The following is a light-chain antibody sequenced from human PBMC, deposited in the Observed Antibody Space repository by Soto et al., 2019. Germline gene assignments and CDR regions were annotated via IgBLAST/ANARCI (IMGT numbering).Light chain of an antibody. V-gene: IGLV2-14*03. CDR1: SSDVGGYNY. CDR2: DVS. CDR3: SSYTTSSTVV. J-gene: IGLJ2*01. Sequence: QSALTQPASVSGSPGQSITISCTGTSSDVGGYNYVSWYQHHPGKAPKLMIYDVSDRTSGISNRFSGFKSGNTASLTISGLQAEDEDDYYCSSYTTSSTVVFGGGTKLTLL.